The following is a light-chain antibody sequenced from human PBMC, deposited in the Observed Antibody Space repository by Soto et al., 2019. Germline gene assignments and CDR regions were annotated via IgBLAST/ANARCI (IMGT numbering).Light chain of an antibody. V-gene: IGKV1-39*01. CDR3: QQSYSTPTIT. Sequence: DIQMTQSPSSLSASVGDRVTITCRASQSINSYLNWYQQKPGKAPKLLIYAASSLQSRVPSRFSGSGSGTDFTLTISSLQPEDFATYYCQQSYSTPTITFGQGTRLEIK. CDR2: AAS. CDR1: QSINSY. J-gene: IGKJ5*01.